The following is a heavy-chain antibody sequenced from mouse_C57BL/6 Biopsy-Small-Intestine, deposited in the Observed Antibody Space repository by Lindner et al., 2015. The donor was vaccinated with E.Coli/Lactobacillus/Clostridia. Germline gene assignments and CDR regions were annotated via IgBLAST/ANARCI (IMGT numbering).Heavy chain of an antibody. CDR1: GYAFSSYW. CDR3: ARHYSNYYYAMDY. Sequence: VQLQESGAELVKPGASVKISCKASGYAFSSYWMNWVKQRPGKGLEWIGQIYPGDGDTNYNGKFKGEATLTADKSSSTAYMQLSSLTSEDSAVYFCARHYSNYYYAMDYWGQGTSVTVSS. J-gene: IGHJ4*01. V-gene: IGHV1-80*01. CDR2: IYPGDGDT. D-gene: IGHD2-5*01.